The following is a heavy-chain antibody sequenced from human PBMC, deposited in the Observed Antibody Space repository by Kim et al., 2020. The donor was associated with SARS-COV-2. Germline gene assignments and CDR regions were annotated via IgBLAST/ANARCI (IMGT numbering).Heavy chain of an antibody. CDR2: IYYSGST. CDR3: AREGELRYFDWLAYYYGMDV. Sequence: SETLSLTCTVSGGSISSSSYYWGWIRQPPGKGLEWIGSIYYSGSTYYNPSLKSRVTISVDTSKNQFSLKLSSVTAADTAVYYCAREGELRYFDWLAYYYGMDVWGQGTTVTVSS. CDR1: GGSISSSSYY. J-gene: IGHJ6*02. V-gene: IGHV4-39*02. D-gene: IGHD3-9*01.